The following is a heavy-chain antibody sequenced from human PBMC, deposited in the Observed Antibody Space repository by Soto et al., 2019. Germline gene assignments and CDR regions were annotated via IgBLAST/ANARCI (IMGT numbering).Heavy chain of an antibody. CDR3: ARVGYSSGWYLENYYGMDV. CDR2: ISAYNGST. CDR1: GYTFTSYG. J-gene: IGHJ6*02. Sequence: ASVKVSCKASGYTFTSYGISWVRQAPGQGLEWMGWISAYNGSTNYAQKLQGRVTMTTDTSTSTAYMELRSLRSDDTAVYYCARVGYSSGWYLENYYGMDVWAQGTTVTVSS. V-gene: IGHV1-18*01. D-gene: IGHD6-19*01.